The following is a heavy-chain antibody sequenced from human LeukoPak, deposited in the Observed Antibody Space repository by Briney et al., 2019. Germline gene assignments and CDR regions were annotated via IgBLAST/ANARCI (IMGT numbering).Heavy chain of an antibody. D-gene: IGHD2-21*02. CDR1: GFSFNNNG. V-gene: IGHV3-23*01. CDR2: ISTGGETT. J-gene: IGHJ1*01. Sequence: GGSLRLSCTASGFSFNNNGMTWVRQVPAKGLEWVSSISTGGETTYYADSVKGRFTISRDNSKNTLYLQMNSLRAEDTAVYYCAKAYWGGDCYKDFQHWGQGTLVTVSS. CDR3: AKAYWGGDCYKDFQH.